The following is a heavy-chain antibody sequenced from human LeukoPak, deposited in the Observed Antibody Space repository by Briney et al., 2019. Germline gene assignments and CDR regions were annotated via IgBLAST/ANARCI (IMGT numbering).Heavy chain of an antibody. V-gene: IGHV3-30*18. D-gene: IGHD2-2*01. J-gene: IGHJ4*02. CDR3: AKTTIGYCGSTSCYYSPLDY. Sequence: GGSLRLSCAASGFTFSSYGMHWVRQAPGKGLEWVAVISYDGSNKYYADSVKGRFTISRDNSKNTLYLQMNSLRAEDTAVYYCAKTTIGYCGSTSCYYSPLDYWGQGTLVTVSS. CDR2: ISYDGSNK. CDR1: GFTFSSYG.